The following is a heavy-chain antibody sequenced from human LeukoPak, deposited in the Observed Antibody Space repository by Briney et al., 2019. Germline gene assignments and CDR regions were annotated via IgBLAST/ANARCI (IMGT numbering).Heavy chain of an antibody. Sequence: GGSLRLSCAASGVTFSTYRMSWVRQAPGKGLEWVANIKHDGSEENYVDSVKGRFTISRDNAKGSLSLQMNSLRGEDTAVYYCARDLYYYDSSGYYRGLDYWGQGTLVTVSS. J-gene: IGHJ4*02. V-gene: IGHV3-7*01. CDR3: ARDLYYYDSSGYYRGLDY. D-gene: IGHD3-22*01. CDR2: IKHDGSEE. CDR1: GVTFSTYR.